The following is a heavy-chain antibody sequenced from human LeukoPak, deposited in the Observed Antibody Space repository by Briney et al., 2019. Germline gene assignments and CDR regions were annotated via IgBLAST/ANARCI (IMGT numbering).Heavy chain of an antibody. D-gene: IGHD1-1*01. CDR3: ATDSPETAAFDY. CDR2: IVGSSSNI. J-gene: IGHJ4*02. V-gene: IGHV3-48*04. CDR1: GFTFNSYS. Sequence: GGSLRLSCAASGFTFNSYSMNWVRQAPGKGLEWVSYIVGSSSNIYYADSVKGRFTISRDNAKNSLYLQMDSLRAEDTAVYYCATDSPETAAFDYWGQGTLVTVSS.